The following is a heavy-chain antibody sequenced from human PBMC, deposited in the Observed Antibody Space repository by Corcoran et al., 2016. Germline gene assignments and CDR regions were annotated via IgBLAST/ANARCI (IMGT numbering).Heavy chain of an antibody. J-gene: IGHJ6*02. Sequence: QVQLQQWGAGLLKPSETLSLTCAVYGGSFSGYYWSWIRQPPGKGLEWIGEINHSGSTNYNPSLKSRVTISVDTSKNQFSLKLSSVTAADTAVYYCARGFALRCLEWLVGAGGMDVWGQGTTVTVSS. CDR2: INHSGST. V-gene: IGHV4-34*01. D-gene: IGHD3-3*01. CDR1: GGSFSGYY. CDR3: ARGFALRCLEWLVGAGGMDV.